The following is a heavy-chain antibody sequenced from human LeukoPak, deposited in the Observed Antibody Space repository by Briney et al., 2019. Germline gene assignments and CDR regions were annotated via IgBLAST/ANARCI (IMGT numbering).Heavy chain of an antibody. J-gene: IGHJ2*01. V-gene: IGHV1-69*05. Sequence: SVKVSCTAYARTFSSYAIRCTRPATGQGLDWMGGLIPIFGTATYAPKFQGRVRITTDESTRITYWQLSCMSCEDTAVYYCARDLGNYVGNSAWYFDLWGRGTLVTVSS. D-gene: IGHD4-23*01. CDR2: LIPIFGTA. CDR1: ARTFSSYA. CDR3: ARDLGNYVGNSAWYFDL.